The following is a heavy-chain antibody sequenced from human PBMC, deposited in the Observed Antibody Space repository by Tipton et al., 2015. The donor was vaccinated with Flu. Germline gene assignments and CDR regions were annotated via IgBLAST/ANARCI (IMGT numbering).Heavy chain of an antibody. V-gene: IGHV4-61*02. J-gene: IGHJ6*02. CDR2: FYPSGTT. CDR3: AGSKYGMDV. Sequence: TLSLTYTVSGGSISSGSSYWSWIRQPAGKGLEWIGRFYPSGTTHYSPSLKSRVTMSVDTSKNQFSLKLSSVTAADTAVYYCAGSKYGMDVWGQGTTVIVSS. CDR1: GGSISSGSSY.